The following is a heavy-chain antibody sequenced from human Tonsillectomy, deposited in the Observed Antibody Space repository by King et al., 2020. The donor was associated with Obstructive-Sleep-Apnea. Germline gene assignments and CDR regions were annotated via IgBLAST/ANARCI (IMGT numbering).Heavy chain of an antibody. Sequence: QLQESGPGLVKPSETLSLTCTVSGDSISNYYWSWIRHPPGKGLEWIGYMYYRGNTNYNRSLKSRVTISVDTSKIQFSLRLSSVTAADTAVYYCARHRGVEDYGGYGDYFDYWGQGTLVTVSS. CDR3: ARHRGVEDYGGYGDYFDY. D-gene: IGHD5-12*01. J-gene: IGHJ4*02. CDR2: MYYRGNT. V-gene: IGHV4-59*08. CDR1: GDSISNYY.